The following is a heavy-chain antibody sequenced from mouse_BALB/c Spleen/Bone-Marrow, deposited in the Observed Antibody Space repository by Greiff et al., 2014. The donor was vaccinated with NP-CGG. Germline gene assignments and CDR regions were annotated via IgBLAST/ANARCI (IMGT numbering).Heavy chain of an antibody. Sequence: VQLQQSGAELARPGASAKLSCKASGYTFTSYWMQWVKQRPGQGLEWIGAIYPGDGDTRYTQKFKGKATLTADKSSSTAYMQLSSLASEDSAVYYCAREGVYGNYDYYAMDYWGQGTSITVSS. CDR2: IYPGDGDT. V-gene: IGHV1-87*01. CDR3: AREGVYGNYDYYAMDY. D-gene: IGHD2-1*01. CDR1: GYTFTSYW. J-gene: IGHJ4*01.